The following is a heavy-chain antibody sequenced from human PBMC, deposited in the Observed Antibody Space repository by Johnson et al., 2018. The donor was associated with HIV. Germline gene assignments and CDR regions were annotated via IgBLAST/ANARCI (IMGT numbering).Heavy chain of an antibody. Sequence: VQLVESGGGVVRPGGSLRLSCAGSGFIFDDYDMTWVRQAPGKGLEWVSGINWNGGRTGYADSVKGRFTISRDNAKNSLYLQMNSLRAEDTAVYYCARGVYSSSWYGAFDIWGQGTMVTVSS. CDR2: INWNGGRT. CDR3: ARGVYSSSWYGAFDI. CDR1: GFIFDDYD. V-gene: IGHV3-20*04. J-gene: IGHJ3*02. D-gene: IGHD6-13*01.